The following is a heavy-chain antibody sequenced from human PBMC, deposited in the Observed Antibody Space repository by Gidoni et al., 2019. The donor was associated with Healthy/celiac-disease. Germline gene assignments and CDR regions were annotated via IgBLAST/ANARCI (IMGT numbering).Heavy chain of an antibody. CDR2: ISGSGGIR. CDR1: GSAFSSDA. D-gene: IGHD3-3*01. Sequence: EVQLLESGGGLVQPGGSLRPSSAVSGSAFSSDAMSWVRQAPGKGLEWVSSISGSGGIRYYTDAEKGRCSISRDKAKNTLYLQMNSLRAEDTDVYYCAKFLYDFYENDAFDIWGQGTMVTVSS. J-gene: IGHJ3*02. V-gene: IGHV3-23*01. CDR3: AKFLYDFYENDAFDI.